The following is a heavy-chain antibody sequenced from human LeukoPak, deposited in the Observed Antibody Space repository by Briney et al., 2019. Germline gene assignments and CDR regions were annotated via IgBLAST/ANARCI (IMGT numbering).Heavy chain of an antibody. CDR1: GDSITSGDYH. Sequence: PSETLSLTCTVSGDSITSGDYHCSWIRQPPGKSLEWIGYNHYNEITSYNPSLRSRVTISGETSKNQLSLRLTSVTAADTAMYCCARDAYCAGGRCPGAWIDPWGQGTLVTVSS. V-gene: IGHV4-30-4*01. J-gene: IGHJ5*02. CDR3: ARDAYCAGGRCPGAWIDP. CDR2: NHYNEIT. D-gene: IGHD2-8*02.